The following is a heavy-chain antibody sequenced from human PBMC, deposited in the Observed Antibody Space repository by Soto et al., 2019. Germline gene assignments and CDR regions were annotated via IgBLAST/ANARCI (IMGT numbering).Heavy chain of an antibody. CDR3: ARGGYCSSTSCRDHWNYYYYYGMDV. Sequence: VAVIWYDGSNKYYADSVKGRFTISRDNSKNTLYLQMNSLRAEDTAVYYCARGGYCSSTSCRDHWNYYYYYGMDVWGQGTTVTVSS. J-gene: IGHJ6*02. CDR2: IWYDGSNK. V-gene: IGHV3-33*01. D-gene: IGHD2-2*01.